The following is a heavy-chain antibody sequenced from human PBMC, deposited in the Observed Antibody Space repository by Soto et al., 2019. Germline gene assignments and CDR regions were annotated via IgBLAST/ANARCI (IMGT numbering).Heavy chain of an antibody. J-gene: IGHJ4*02. CDR1: GDSVSSNRAG. V-gene: IGHV6-1*01. CDR2: TYYRSKWYN. D-gene: IGHD3-3*01. Sequence: PSQTLSLTCVISGDSVSSNRAGWDWIRQSPSRGLEWLGRTYYRSKWYNEYAVSVKSRITINPDTSRNQISLQLNSVTPEDTAVYYCARDIDFGYWGRGTQVTVSS. CDR3: ARDIDFGY.